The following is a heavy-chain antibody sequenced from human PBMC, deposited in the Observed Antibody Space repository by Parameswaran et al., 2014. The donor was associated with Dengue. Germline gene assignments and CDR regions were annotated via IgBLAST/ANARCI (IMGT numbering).Heavy chain of an antibody. J-gene: IGHJ6*02. V-gene: IGHV4-31*02. CDR3: ARGPYGSGILYGMDV. D-gene: IGHD3-10*01. Sequence: RWIRQPPGKGLEWIGNIYYSGSTNYNPSLESRVTISVDMSKNQFSLNLSSVTAADTAVYYCARGPYGSGILYGMDVWGQGTTVTVSS. CDR2: IYYSGST.